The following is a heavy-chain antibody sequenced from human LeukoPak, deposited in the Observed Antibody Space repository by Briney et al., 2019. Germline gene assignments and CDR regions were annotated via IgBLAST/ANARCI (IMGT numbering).Heavy chain of an antibody. D-gene: IGHD6-13*01. V-gene: IGHV3-74*01. CDR1: GFSFSRHW. Sequence: HSGGPLRFSGAASGFSFSRHWMPGARHLPGKGRVWVSRISPTGSTTSYADSVKGRFTVSRDNAKNTLYLQVNNLRAEDTAVYYCARGPSSNWSGLDFWGQGTLLTVSS. CDR3: ARGPSSNWSGLDF. J-gene: IGHJ4*02. CDR2: ISPTGSTT.